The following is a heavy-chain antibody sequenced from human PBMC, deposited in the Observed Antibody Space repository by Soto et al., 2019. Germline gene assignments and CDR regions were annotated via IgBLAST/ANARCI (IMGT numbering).Heavy chain of an antibody. D-gene: IGHD3-9*01. V-gene: IGHV3-33*01. J-gene: IGHJ5*02. CDR1: GLTFSSYG. CDR2: IWYDGSNK. CDR3: ARDKMTGPVVRYFDGPPGANWFDP. Sequence: GGSLRLSCAASGLTFSSYGMHWVRQAPGKGLEWVAVIWYDGSNKYYADSVKGRFTISRDNSKNTLYLQMNSLKAEDTTVYYCARDKMTGPVVRYFDGPPGANWFDPWGQGTLVTVSS.